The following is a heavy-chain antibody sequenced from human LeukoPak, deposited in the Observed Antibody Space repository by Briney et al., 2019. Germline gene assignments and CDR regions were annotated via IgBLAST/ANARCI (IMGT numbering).Heavy chain of an antibody. Sequence: SETLSLTCTVSGDSISSYYWSWIRQPPGKGLEWIGYIYYSGSTNYNPSLKSRVTISVDTSKNQFSLKLSSVTAADTAVYYCARCIAAAGSWSFDPWGQGTLVTVSS. CDR1: GDSISSYY. J-gene: IGHJ5*02. D-gene: IGHD6-13*01. CDR2: IYYSGST. V-gene: IGHV4-59*01. CDR3: ARCIAAAGSWSFDP.